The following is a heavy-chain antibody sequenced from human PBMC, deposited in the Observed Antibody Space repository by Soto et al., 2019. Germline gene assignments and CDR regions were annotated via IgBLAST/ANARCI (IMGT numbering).Heavy chain of an antibody. Sequence: PSETLSLTCAVSGYSIRSGYNWGWIRQPPGKGREWIGSIYHSGSNYSNPSLKSRVTISVDTSKNQFSLKLSSVTAADTAVYYCARDARIQLWFYYGMDVWGQGTTVT. CDR1: GYSIRSGYN. CDR2: IYHSGSN. V-gene: IGHV4-38-2*02. CDR3: ARDARIQLWFYYGMDV. J-gene: IGHJ6*02. D-gene: IGHD5-18*01.